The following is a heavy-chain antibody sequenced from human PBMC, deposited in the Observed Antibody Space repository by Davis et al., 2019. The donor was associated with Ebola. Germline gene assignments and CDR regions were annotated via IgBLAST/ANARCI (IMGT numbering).Heavy chain of an antibody. CDR3: ANYDSSGYYRAEDY. J-gene: IGHJ4*02. Sequence: PGGSLRLSCAASGFTFSRYWMHWVRQAPGKGLEWVAVISYDGSNKYYADSVKGRFTISRDNSKNTLYLQMNSLRAEDTAVYYCANYDSSGYYRAEDYWGQGTLVTVSS. CDR2: ISYDGSNK. V-gene: IGHV3-30*18. CDR1: GFTFSRYW. D-gene: IGHD3-22*01.